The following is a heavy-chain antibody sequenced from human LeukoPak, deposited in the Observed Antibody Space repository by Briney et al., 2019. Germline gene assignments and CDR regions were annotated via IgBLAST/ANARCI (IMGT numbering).Heavy chain of an antibody. CDR3: ARAPYYYDSNNDAFDI. J-gene: IGHJ3*02. V-gene: IGHV4-4*07. Sequence: SETLSLTCTVSGGSISSYYWSWIRQPPGKGLEWIGRIYTSGSTNYNPSLKSRVTMSVDTSKNQFSLKLSSVTAADTAVYYCARAPYYYDSNNDAFDIWGQGTMVTVSS. CDR2: IYTSGST. CDR1: GGSISSYY. D-gene: IGHD3-22*01.